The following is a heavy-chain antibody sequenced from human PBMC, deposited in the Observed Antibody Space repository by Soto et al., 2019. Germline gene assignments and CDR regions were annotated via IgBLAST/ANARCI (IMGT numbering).Heavy chain of an antibody. CDR2: IIPNFGSA. V-gene: IGHV1-69*13. D-gene: IGHD3-22*01. CDR1: GGTFSSYD. J-gene: IGHJ5*02. CDR3: ARNPSASFQDSSGYVT. Sequence: SVKVSCKASGGTFSSYDISWVRQAPGQGLEWMGGIIPNFGSANYAQKFQGRVTITADASTSTAYMELSSLRSDDTAVYYCARNPSASFQDSSGYVTWGQGTLVTVSS.